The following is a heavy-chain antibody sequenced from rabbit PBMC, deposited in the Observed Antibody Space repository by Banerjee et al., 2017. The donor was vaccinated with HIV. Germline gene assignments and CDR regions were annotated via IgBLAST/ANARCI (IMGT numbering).Heavy chain of an antibody. V-gene: IGHV1S45*01. J-gene: IGHJ6*01. D-gene: IGHD6-1*01. CDR3: ARDHLPYGYVGYGGESAL. Sequence: QEQLVESGGGLVQPEGSLTLTCTASGFSFSSSYWICWVRQAPGKGLEWIACIYASSSGNTYYASWAKGRFTISKTSSTTVTLQMTSLTAADTATYFCARDHLPYGYVGYGGESALWGPGTLVTVS. CDR1: GFSFSSSYW. CDR2: IYASSSGNT.